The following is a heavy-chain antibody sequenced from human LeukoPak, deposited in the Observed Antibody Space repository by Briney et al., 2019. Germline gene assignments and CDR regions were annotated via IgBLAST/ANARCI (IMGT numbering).Heavy chain of an antibody. D-gene: IGHD6-19*01. CDR2: IYYRGST. V-gene: IGHV4-61*01. Sequence: SETLSLACTVSGGSVSSGSYYWSWIRQPPGKGLEWIGYIYYRGSTNYNPSLKSRVTISVDTSKNQFSLKLSSVTAADTAVYYCARRPEQWLVKEGYFDYWGQGTLVTVSS. CDR1: GGSVSSGSYY. J-gene: IGHJ4*02. CDR3: ARRPEQWLVKEGYFDY.